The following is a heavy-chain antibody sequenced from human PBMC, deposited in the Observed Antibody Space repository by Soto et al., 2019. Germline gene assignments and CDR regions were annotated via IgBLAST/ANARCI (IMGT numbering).Heavy chain of an antibody. V-gene: IGHV6-1*01. D-gene: IGHD5-12*01. CDR2: TYFRSKWYN. Sequence: SQTLSLTCALSGDSVSSNTASWNWIRQSPSRGLEWLGRTYFRSKWYNDYAVSVKSRIIINPDTSNNQFSLQLNSVTPEDTAVYFCSKGDNPGPKTGYAFDPWGQGIMVTVSS. CDR3: SKGDNPGPKTGYAFDP. CDR1: GDSVSSNTAS. J-gene: IGHJ5*02.